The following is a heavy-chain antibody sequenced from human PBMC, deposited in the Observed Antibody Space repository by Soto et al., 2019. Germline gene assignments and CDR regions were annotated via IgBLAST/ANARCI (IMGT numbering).Heavy chain of an antibody. CDR2: INEDGSKK. CDR3: ARAMHLGSGWGDIDI. D-gene: IGHD6-19*01. V-gene: IGHV3-7*03. J-gene: IGHJ4*02. Sequence: DVQLVESGGALVQPGGSLGLSCAVSGFTVSAKWMSWVRQAPGKGLEWLANINEDGSKKFYVDSVKGRFTISKDNAKNSLSLQLGSLRADDTAVYYCARAMHLGSGWGDIDIWGRGTMVTVSS. CDR1: GFTVSAKW.